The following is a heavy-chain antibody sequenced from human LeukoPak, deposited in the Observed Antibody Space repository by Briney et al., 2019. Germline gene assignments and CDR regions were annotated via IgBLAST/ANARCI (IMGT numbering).Heavy chain of an antibody. CDR3: ARALNYYGSGSRFDY. J-gene: IGHJ4*02. Sequence: SETLSLTCAVSGGSITNANWGSWVRQPPGKGLEWIGEISHSGGTNYNPSLKSRVAISIDNSKNQFSLRLSSVTAADTAVYYCARALNYYGSGSRFDYWGQGTLVTVSS. V-gene: IGHV4-4*02. CDR1: GGSITNANW. CDR2: ISHSGGT. D-gene: IGHD3-10*01.